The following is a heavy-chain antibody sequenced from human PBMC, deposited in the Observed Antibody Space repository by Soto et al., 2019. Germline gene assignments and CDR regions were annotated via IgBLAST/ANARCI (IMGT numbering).Heavy chain of an antibody. CDR2: IIPLLGIA. V-gene: IGHV1-69*02. D-gene: IGHD6-19*01. CDR3: VLNGHSSVWYWFDP. Sequence: QVQLVQSGAEVKKPGSSVKVSCKASGGTFSSYTLSWVRQAPGQGLEWMGRIIPLLGIANYAQKFQGRVTITADKSTSPAYMELSSLRSEDTDVYYCVLNGHSSVWYWFDPWGQGTLVTVAS. CDR1: GGTFSSYT. J-gene: IGHJ5*02.